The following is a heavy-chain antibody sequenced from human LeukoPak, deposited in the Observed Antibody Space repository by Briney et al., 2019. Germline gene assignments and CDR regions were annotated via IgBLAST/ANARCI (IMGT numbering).Heavy chain of an antibody. CDR2: IYTSGST. J-gene: IGHJ2*01. V-gene: IGHV4-4*07. D-gene: IGHD4-17*01. CDR1: GASISSYY. CDR3: ASALGYGDYWYFDL. Sequence: PSETLSLTSTASGASISSYYWSWIRQPAGKGLEWIGRIYTSGSTNYNPSLKSRVTMSVDTSKNQFSLKLSSVTAADTAVYYCASALGYGDYWYFDLWGRGTLVTVSS.